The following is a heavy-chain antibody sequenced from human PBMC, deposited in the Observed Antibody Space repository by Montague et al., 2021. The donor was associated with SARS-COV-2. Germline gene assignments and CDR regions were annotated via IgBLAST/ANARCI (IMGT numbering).Heavy chain of an antibody. J-gene: IGHJ4*02. D-gene: IGHD3-22*01. V-gene: IGHV4-34*01. CDR1: GGSFGDDH. CDR2: IKQSGST. CDR3: ARGHLTVSMIVVVFTSASYYFDY. Sequence: SETLSLTCAVYGGSFGDDHWSWIRQPPGKGLEWIGDIKQSGSTNYNPSLKSRGTISVDTSQNQFSLKLTSVTAADTAVYFCARGHLTVSMIVVVFTSASYYFDYWGQGAQVTVSS.